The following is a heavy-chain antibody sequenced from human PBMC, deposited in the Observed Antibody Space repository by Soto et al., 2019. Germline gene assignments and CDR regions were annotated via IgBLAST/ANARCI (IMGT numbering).Heavy chain of an antibody. J-gene: IGHJ6*02. CDR1: GFTFSSYS. D-gene: IGHD1-1*01. CDR2: ISSSSSTI. V-gene: IGHV3-48*02. Sequence: GGSLRLSCAASGFTFSSYSMNWVRQAPGKGLEWVSYISSSSSTIYYADSVKGRFTISRDNAKNSLYLQMNSLRDEDTAVYYWARLSGTTYYYGMDVWGQGTTVTVSS. CDR3: ARLSGTTYYYGMDV.